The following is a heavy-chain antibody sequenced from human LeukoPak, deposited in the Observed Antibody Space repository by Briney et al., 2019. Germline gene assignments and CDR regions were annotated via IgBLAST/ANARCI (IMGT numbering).Heavy chain of an antibody. CDR3: ARDGYSYGGDAFDI. V-gene: IGHV4-59*01. CDR1: GGSISSYY. D-gene: IGHD5-18*01. J-gene: IGHJ3*02. Sequence: SETLSLTCTVSGGSISSYYWSWIRQPPGKGLEWIGYIYYSGSTNYNPSLKSRVTISVDTSKNQFSLKLSSVTAADTAVYYCARDGYSYGGDAFDIWAKGRWSPSLQ. CDR2: IYYSGST.